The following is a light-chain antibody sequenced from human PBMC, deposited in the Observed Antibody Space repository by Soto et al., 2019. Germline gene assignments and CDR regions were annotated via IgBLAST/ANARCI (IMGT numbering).Light chain of an antibody. Sequence: EIVLTQSPGPLSLSPGERATLSCRASQSVSSSYLAWYQQKPGQAPRLLIYGASSRATGIPDRFSGSGSGTDFTLTISRLEPEDFAVYYCQQYGSSPRFTVGPGTKVDIK. CDR3: QQYGSSPRFT. CDR1: QSVSSSY. CDR2: GAS. V-gene: IGKV3-20*01. J-gene: IGKJ3*01.